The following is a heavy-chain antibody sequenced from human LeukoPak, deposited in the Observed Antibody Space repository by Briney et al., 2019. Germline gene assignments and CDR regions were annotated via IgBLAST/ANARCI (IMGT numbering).Heavy chain of an antibody. Sequence: GGSLRLSCAASGFTFSTFAMIWVRQPPGKGLEWVSTIRNSGSSTSYADSVKGRFTISRDNSKNTLYLQLNSLRADDTALYYCAKQSHDYGGYMDYWGQGTLVTVSS. CDR1: GFTFSTFA. V-gene: IGHV3-23*01. J-gene: IGHJ4*02. D-gene: IGHD4-17*01. CDR2: IRNSGSST. CDR3: AKQSHDYGGYMDY.